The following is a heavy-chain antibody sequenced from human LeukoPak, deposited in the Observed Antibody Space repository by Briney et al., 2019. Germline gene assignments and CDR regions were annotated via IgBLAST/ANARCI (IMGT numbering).Heavy chain of an antibody. V-gene: IGHV3-30*02. CDR3: AKDPRGMEIATRGGY. Sequence: GGSLRLSCAASGFTFSSYGMHWVRQAPGKGLEWVAFIRYDGSNKYYADSVKGRFTISRDNSKNTLYLQMNSLRAEDTAVYYCAKDPRGMEIATRGGYWGQGTLVTVSS. D-gene: IGHD6-6*01. J-gene: IGHJ4*02. CDR2: IRYDGSNK. CDR1: GFTFSSYG.